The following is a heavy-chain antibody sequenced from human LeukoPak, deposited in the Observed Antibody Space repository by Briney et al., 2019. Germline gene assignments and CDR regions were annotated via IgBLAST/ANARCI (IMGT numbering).Heavy chain of an antibody. CDR2: IYHSGNT. J-gene: IGHJ4*02. CDR1: GGSITSTNW. Sequence: SETLSLTCAASGGSITSTNWWSWVRQPPGKGLEWIGEIYHSGNTNYNSSLKSRVTMSVDKSKNQFSLKLNSVTAADTAVYYCARNGGNSDVDDWGQGTLVTVSS. D-gene: IGHD4-23*01. V-gene: IGHV4-4*02. CDR3: ARNGGNSDVDD.